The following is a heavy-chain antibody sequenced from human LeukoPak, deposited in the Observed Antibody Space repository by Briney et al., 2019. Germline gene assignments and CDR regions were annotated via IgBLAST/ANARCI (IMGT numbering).Heavy chain of an antibody. CDR3: ARHHGNFWSGYYIY. V-gene: IGHV4-38-2*01. CDR1: GYSIRSGYY. CDR2: MFHSGST. Sequence: SETLSLTXAVSGYSIRSGYYWGWIRQPPGKGLERIGSMFHSGSTYYNPSLKSRVTISVDTSKNQFSLKLTSVTAADTAVYYCARHHGNFWSGYYIYWGQGILVAVSS. J-gene: IGHJ4*02. D-gene: IGHD3-3*01.